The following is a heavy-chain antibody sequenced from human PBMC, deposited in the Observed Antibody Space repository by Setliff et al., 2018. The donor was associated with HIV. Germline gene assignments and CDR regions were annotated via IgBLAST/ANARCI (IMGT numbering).Heavy chain of an antibody. V-gene: IGHV4-59*11. J-gene: IGHJ5*02. CDR1: GGSISSHY. D-gene: IGHD2-2*01. CDR3: ARDPGGLYCTSASCQGGCFDP. CDR2: MYFSGNA. Sequence: PSETLSLTCSVSGGSISSHYWNWIRQAPGKGLEWIGTMYFSGNARISPFFKSRVTISVDTSKNQFSLKLSSVTAADTAVYYCARDPGGLYCTSASCQGGCFDPWGQGTLVTVSS.